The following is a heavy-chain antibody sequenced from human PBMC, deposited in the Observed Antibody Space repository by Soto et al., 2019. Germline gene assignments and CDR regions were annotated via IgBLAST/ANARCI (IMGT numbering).Heavy chain of an antibody. CDR1: GGSISNYY. Sequence: QVQLQESGPGLVKPSETLSLTCTVSGGSISNYYWSWVRQPPGKGLEWIGYIYDSGSTNYNPSLKSRVTISVDTSKNQFSLRLTSVTAAYTAVYYCAAAPRYWGQGTLVTVSS. CDR2: IYDSGST. CDR3: AAAPRY. V-gene: IGHV4-59*01. J-gene: IGHJ4*02. D-gene: IGHD2-15*01.